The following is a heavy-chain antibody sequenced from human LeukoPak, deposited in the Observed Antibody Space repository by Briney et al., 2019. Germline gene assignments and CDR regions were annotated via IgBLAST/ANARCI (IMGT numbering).Heavy chain of an antibody. CDR1: GFTFSSSA. Sequence: GGSLRLSCAASGFTFSSSAMHWVRQAPDKGLEWVAVISYDGSNKYYADSVKGRFTISRDNAKNSLYLQMNSLRAEDTAVYYCARDFLPYYDSSGYYYVAFDYWGQGTLVTVSS. V-gene: IGHV3-30-3*01. J-gene: IGHJ4*02. CDR3: ARDFLPYYDSSGYYYVAFDY. CDR2: ISYDGSNK. D-gene: IGHD3-22*01.